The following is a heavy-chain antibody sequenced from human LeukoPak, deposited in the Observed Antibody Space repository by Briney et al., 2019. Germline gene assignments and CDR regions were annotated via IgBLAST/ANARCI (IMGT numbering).Heavy chain of an antibody. J-gene: IGHJ4*02. CDR1: GDSFSSNSVA. Sequence: SQTLSLTCAISGDSFSSNSVAWYWIRQSPSRGLEWLGRTYYRSKWYNDYAESVKSLITINPDTSKNQFSLQLNSVTPEDTAVYYCARDSGWRLDYWGQGTLVTVSS. CDR3: ARDSGWRLDY. V-gene: IGHV6-1*01. D-gene: IGHD6-19*01. CDR2: TYYRSKWYN.